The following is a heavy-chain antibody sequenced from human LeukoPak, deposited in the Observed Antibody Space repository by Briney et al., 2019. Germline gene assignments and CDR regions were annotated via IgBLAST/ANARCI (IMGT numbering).Heavy chain of an antibody. CDR1: RFTFSSYA. D-gene: IGHD6-6*01. CDR2: ISGSGGST. V-gene: IGHV3-23*01. Sequence: PGGSLRLSCAASRFTFSSYAMSWVRQAPGKGLEWVSAISGSGGSTYYADSVKGRFTISRDNSKNTLYLQMNSLRAEDTAVYYCAKGNYLAARWYMDVWGKGTTVTVSS. J-gene: IGHJ6*03. CDR3: AKGNYLAARWYMDV.